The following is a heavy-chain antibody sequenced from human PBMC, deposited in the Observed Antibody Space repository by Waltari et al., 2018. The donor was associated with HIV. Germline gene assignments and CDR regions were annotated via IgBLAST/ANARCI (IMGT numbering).Heavy chain of an antibody. CDR3: ARGGRNIVEAKGPLDY. J-gene: IGHJ4*02. D-gene: IGHD2-21*01. CDR1: GTTFTDNY. Sequence: HVQLMQSGSEVNKDGDQVKLTRKATGTTFTDNYWNWVRQAPGQGLEWMGLINTNSGGTKSAQKFLGRVTVTRDTSISTAYMERGTLRSDDTAVYYCARGGRNIVEAKGPLDYWGAGTLVTVSS. CDR2: INTNSGGT. V-gene: IGHV1-2*06.